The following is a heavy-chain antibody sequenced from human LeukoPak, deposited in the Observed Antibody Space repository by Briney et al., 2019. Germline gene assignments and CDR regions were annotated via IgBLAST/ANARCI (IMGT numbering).Heavy chain of an antibody. V-gene: IGHV3-53*01. Sequence: GGSLRLSCAASGFTVSSNYMSWVRQAPGKGLEWVSVIYSGGSTYYADSVKGRFTISRDNSKNTLYLQMNSLRAEDTAVYYCAKDAEDAYCGGDCFNYFDYWGQGTLVTVSS. CDR2: IYSGGST. CDR1: GFTVSSNY. D-gene: IGHD2-21*02. J-gene: IGHJ4*02. CDR3: AKDAEDAYCGGDCFNYFDY.